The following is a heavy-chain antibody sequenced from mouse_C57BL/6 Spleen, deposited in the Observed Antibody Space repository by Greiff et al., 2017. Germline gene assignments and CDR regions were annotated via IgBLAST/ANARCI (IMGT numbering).Heavy chain of an antibody. CDR2: WNNDNY. CDR1: FSLSTSGMGL. J-gene: IGHJ3*01. Sequence: QVTLKESGPGILKPSQSLSLSCTSSGFSLSTSGMGLIWLRKPSGMALDWLVSTWNNDNYYNPTLKSRLTIAKETSNYQVYLNLTSVDTADSASYYGAWRERGCTLFAYWGQGTLVTVSA. CDR3: WRERGCTLFAY. V-gene: IGHV8-2*01.